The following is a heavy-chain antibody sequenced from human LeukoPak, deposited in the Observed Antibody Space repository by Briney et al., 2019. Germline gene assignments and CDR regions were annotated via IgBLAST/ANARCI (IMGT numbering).Heavy chain of an antibody. V-gene: IGHV3-30*04. J-gene: IGHJ3*02. Sequence: GGSLRLSCAASGFTFSSYAMHWVRQAPGEGLEWVAVISYDGGNKYYADSVKGRFTISRDNSKNTLYLQMNSLRAEDTAVYYCARDRTDYAFDIWGQGTMVTVSS. CDR2: ISYDGGNK. D-gene: IGHD3/OR15-3a*01. CDR1: GFTFSSYA. CDR3: ARDRTDYAFDI.